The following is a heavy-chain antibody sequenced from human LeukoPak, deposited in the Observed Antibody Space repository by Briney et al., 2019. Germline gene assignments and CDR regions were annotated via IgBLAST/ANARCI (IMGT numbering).Heavy chain of an antibody. J-gene: IGHJ4*02. Sequence: GGSLRLSCAASGFSLSNYWMHWVRQAPGKGLMWVSQISPDGSQTFYADSVRGRFTISRDNAKNTLFLQMDSLRAEDTALYYCVRSLRSADFWGQGTLVTVSS. CDR2: ISPDGSQT. V-gene: IGHV3-74*01. CDR3: VRSLRSADF. CDR1: GFSLSNYW.